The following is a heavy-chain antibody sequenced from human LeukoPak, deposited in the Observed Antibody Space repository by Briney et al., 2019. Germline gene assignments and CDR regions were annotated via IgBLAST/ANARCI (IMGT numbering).Heavy chain of an antibody. CDR2: ISSSSSYI. V-gene: IGHV3-21*01. D-gene: IGHD2-8*01. CDR1: GFTFSSYS. J-gene: IGHJ4*02. Sequence: GGSLRLSCAASGFTFSSYSMNWVRQAPGKGLEWVSSISSSSSYIYYADSVKGRFTISRDNAKNSLYLQMNSLRAEDTAVYYCARPRGYCTNGVCYTEGHFDYWGQGTLVTVSS. CDR3: ARPRGYCTNGVCYTEGHFDY.